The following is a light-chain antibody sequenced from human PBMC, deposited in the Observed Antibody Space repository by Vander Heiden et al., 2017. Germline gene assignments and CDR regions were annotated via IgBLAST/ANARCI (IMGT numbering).Light chain of an antibody. J-gene: IGLJ2*01. Sequence: QSALTQPASVSGSPGQSITIPCTGTSSDVGAYNYVSWYQQHPGKAPKLMIYDVNTRPSGVSYRFSGSKSAYTASLTISGLQAEDEADYYCSSYTASTTVVFGGGTKLTVL. CDR3: SSYTASTTVV. CDR1: SSDVGAYNY. V-gene: IGLV2-14*01. CDR2: DVN.